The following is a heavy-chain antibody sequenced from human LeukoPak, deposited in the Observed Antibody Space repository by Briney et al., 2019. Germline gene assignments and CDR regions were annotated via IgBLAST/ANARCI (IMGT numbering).Heavy chain of an antibody. J-gene: IGHJ3*01. CDR1: GFTFSSYS. CDR3: ARGYCNSNTCYIAFDV. D-gene: IGHD2-2*02. Sequence: GGSLRLSCAASGFTFSSYSMNWVRQAPGKGLEWVSYICSSGTTIYYADSVKGRFTISRDNPKNSLYLQMNSLRAEDTAVYYCARGYCNSNTCYIAFDVWGQGTMVTVSS. CDR2: ICSSGTTI. V-gene: IGHV3-48*01.